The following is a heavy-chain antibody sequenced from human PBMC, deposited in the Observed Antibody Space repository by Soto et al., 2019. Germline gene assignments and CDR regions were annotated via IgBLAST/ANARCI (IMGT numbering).Heavy chain of an antibody. V-gene: IGHV3-73*02. Sequence: VQLVESGGGLVQPGGSLKLSCAASGFTFSGSAMHCVRQPSGQGLVWVGRIRSKPNNYSTTYAASVKGRFTISRDDAKKTAFLQMNSLTTEDTAVYYCTTLVGITMVPGAQYGMDVWGQGTTVTVSS. J-gene: IGHJ6*02. CDR1: GFTFSGSA. D-gene: IGHD3-10*01. CDR2: IRSKPNNYST. CDR3: TTLVGITMVPGAQYGMDV.